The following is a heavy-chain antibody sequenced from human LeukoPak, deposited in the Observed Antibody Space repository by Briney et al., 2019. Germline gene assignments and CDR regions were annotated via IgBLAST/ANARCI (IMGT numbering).Heavy chain of an antibody. D-gene: IGHD3-10*01. V-gene: IGHV3-23*01. CDR2: ISASGDAT. Sequence: PGGSLRLACEVSGLTFSYFGMSWVRQAPGKGLEWVSRISASGDATHYADAVKGRFTISRDNSKNTLYLQMNSLRGEDTASYYCAKESLWFGALLPSIDVWGKGTTVTVSS. CDR1: GLTFSYFG. J-gene: IGHJ6*03. CDR3: AKESLWFGALLPSIDV.